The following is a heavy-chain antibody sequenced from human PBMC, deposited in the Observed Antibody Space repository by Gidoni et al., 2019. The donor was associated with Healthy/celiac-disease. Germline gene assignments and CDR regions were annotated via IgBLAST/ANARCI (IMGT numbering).Heavy chain of an antibody. CDR2: IYHSGST. CDR1: GYSISSGYY. V-gene: IGHV4-38-2*01. CDR3: ARDVDTAMGNAFDI. J-gene: IGHJ3*02. Sequence: QVQLQESGPGLGKPSETLSLTCAVSGYSISSGYYWGWSRQPPGKGLEWIGSIYHSGSTYYNPSLKSRVTISVDTSKNQFSLKLSSVTAADTAVYYCARDVDTAMGNAFDIWGQGTMVTVSS. D-gene: IGHD5-18*01.